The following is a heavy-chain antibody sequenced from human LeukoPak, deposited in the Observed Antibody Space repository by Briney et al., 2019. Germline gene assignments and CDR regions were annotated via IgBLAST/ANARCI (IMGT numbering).Heavy chain of an antibody. D-gene: IGHD3-10*02. J-gene: IGHJ6*03. V-gene: IGHV3-30*02. Sequence: TGGSLRLSCAASGFTFSSYGMHWVRQAPGKGLEWVAFIRYDGSKKYYTDSVKGRFTISRDNSKNTLYLQMNSLSAEDTAFYYCAKEEQRRITMWGYMDVLGKGTTVTVSS. CDR2: IRYDGSKK. CDR1: GFTFSSYG. CDR3: AKEEQRRITMWGYMDV.